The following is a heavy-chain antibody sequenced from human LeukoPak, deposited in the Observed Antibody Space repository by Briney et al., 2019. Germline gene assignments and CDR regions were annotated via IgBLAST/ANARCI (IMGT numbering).Heavy chain of an antibody. D-gene: IGHD3-3*01. Sequence: TGGSLRLSCAASGFTFSSYGMHWVRQAPGKGLEWVAFIRYDGSNKYYADSVKGRFTISRDNSKNTLYLQMNSLRAEDTALYYCAKDYYDFWSGYFGSLGYWGQGTLVTVSS. CDR3: AKDYYDFWSGYFGSLGY. CDR2: IRYDGSNK. J-gene: IGHJ4*02. CDR1: GFTFSSYG. V-gene: IGHV3-30*02.